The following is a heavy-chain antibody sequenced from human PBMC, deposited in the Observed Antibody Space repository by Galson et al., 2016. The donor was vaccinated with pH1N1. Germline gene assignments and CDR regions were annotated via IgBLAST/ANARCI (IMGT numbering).Heavy chain of an antibody. Sequence: SLRLSCAASAFTFSRYWMSWVRQAPGKGLEWVANIKEDGSERYYVDSVKGRFTIYRDNSKNTMYLQMNSLRAEDTAVYYCARDRFVDNWYFDLWGRGTLVTVSS. D-gene: IGHD3/OR15-3a*01. CDR1: AFTFSRYW. V-gene: IGHV3-7*01. J-gene: IGHJ2*01. CDR3: ARDRFVDNWYFDL. CDR2: IKEDGSER.